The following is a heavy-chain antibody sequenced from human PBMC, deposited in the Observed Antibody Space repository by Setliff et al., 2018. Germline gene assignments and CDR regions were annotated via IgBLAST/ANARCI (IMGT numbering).Heavy chain of an antibody. Sequence: GASLRLSCAASGFTFSNAWMSWVRQAPGKGLEWVGRIKSKTDGGTTDYAAPVKGRFTISRDDSKNTLYLQMNSLKTEDTAVYYCTTSISEDYDYGENEGVYYYYYYMDVWGKGTTGTVSS. CDR3: TTSISEDYDYGENEGVYYYYYYMDV. V-gene: IGHV3-15*01. D-gene: IGHD4-17*01. CDR1: GFTFSNAW. J-gene: IGHJ6*03. CDR2: IKSKTDGGTT.